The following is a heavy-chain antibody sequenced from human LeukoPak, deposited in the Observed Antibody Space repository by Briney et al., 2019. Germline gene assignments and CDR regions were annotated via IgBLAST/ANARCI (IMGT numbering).Heavy chain of an antibody. J-gene: IGHJ4*02. CDR3: AKPLSVSLWANFDY. V-gene: IGHV3-23*01. D-gene: IGHD5-18*01. CDR2: IAGSGGRT. Sequence: GGSLRLSCAASGFTFSSYAMSWVRHAPGKGREWVSAIAGSGGRTDYADAVKGRFTICRANSKNNLYLKMNSLRAEDTALYSSAKPLSVSLWANFDYWDRGTLVTVSS. CDR1: GFTFSSYA.